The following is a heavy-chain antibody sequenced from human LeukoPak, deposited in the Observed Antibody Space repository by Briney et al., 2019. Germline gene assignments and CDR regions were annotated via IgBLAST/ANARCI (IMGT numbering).Heavy chain of an antibody. J-gene: IGHJ5*02. Sequence: SETLSLTCAVYGGSFSGYYWSWIRQPPGKGLEWIGEINHSGSTNYNPSLKSRVTISVDTSKNQFSLKLSSVTAADTAVYYCARETASWDTASGFDPWGQGTLVTVSS. CDR2: INHSGST. CDR1: GGSFSGYY. D-gene: IGHD5-18*01. V-gene: IGHV4-34*01. CDR3: ARETASWDTASGFDP.